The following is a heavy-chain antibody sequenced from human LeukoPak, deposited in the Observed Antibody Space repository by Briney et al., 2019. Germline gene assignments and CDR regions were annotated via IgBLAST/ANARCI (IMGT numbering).Heavy chain of an antibody. V-gene: IGHV1-2*02. Sequence: VASVKVSCKASGYTFTGYYMHWVRQAPGQGLEWMGWINPNSGGTNYAQKFQGRVTMTRDTSISTAYMELSSLRSEDTAVYYCARGRRSLRFLEWLSPRSDWFDPWGQGTLVTVSS. CDR3: ARGRRSLRFLEWLSPRSDWFDP. CDR2: INPNSGGT. CDR1: GYTFTGYY. J-gene: IGHJ5*02. D-gene: IGHD3-3*01.